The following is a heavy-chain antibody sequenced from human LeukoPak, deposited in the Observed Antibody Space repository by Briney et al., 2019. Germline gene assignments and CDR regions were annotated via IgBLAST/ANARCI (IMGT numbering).Heavy chain of an antibody. CDR1: GFAVSSNY. Sequence: PGGSLRLSCVASGFAVSSNYMNWVRQAPGKGLEWVSALSGTSDSTYYADSVKGRFSISRDNSKNTLYLQISSLRVEDTAVYYCAKVATWTHFDYWGQGILVTVSS. V-gene: IGHV3-23*01. J-gene: IGHJ4*02. D-gene: IGHD3/OR15-3a*01. CDR3: AKVATWTHFDY. CDR2: LSGTSDST.